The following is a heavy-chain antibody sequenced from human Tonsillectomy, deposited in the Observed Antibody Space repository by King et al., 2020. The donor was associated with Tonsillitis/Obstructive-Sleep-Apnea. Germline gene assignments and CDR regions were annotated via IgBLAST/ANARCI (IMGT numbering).Heavy chain of an antibody. J-gene: IGHJ5*02. V-gene: IGHV5-10-1*03. Sequence: VQLVESAAEVKKPGESLRISCEGSGYSFTSYWITSVRQMPGKGLEWMGRIDPIDSYTNYRPSFQGHVTISADKSISTAYLQWSSLKASDTAMYYCARVDCSSASCYSENWFDLWGQGTLVTVSS. CDR1: GYSFTSYW. D-gene: IGHD2-2*01. CDR3: ARVDCSSASCYSENWFDL. CDR2: IDPIDSYT.